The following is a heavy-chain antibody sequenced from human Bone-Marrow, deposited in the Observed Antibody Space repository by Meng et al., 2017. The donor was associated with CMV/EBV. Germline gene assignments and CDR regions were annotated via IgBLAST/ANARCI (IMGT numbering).Heavy chain of an antibody. CDR1: GFSVSSKF. CDR2: IYSGGNT. Sequence: GESLKISCAASGFSVSSKFMSWVRQAPGKGLEWVSIIYSGGNTYYVDSVRGRFTVYRDISKNTLYLQMDGLGAEDTAVYYCARGFIAVAGVYGMDVWGQGTTVTVSS. V-gene: IGHV3-53*01. D-gene: IGHD6-13*01. J-gene: IGHJ6*02. CDR3: ARGFIAVAGVYGMDV.